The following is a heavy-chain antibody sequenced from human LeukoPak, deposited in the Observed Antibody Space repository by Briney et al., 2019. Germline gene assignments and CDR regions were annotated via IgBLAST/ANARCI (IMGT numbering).Heavy chain of an antibody. V-gene: IGHV1-46*01. D-gene: IGHD1-26*01. CDR3: ARGPLGLRGYYYYMDV. J-gene: IGHJ6*03. CDR2: INPSGGST. Sequence: ASVKVSCKASGYTFTSYYMHWVRQAPGQGLEWMGIINPSGGSTSYAQKFQGRVTMTRDTSTSTVYMELSSLRSEDTAVYYCARGPLGLRGYYYYMDVWGKGTTVTVSS. CDR1: GYTFTSYY.